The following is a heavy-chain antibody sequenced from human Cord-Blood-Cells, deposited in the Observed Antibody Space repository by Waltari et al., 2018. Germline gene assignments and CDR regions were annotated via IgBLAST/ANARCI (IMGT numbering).Heavy chain of an antibody. CDR1: GRTFTSYA. V-gene: IGHV1-69*09. CDR2: IIPILGIA. Sequence: QVQLVQSGAEVKTPGSSVKVSCKASGRTFTSYAISWLRQAPGKGLEWMGRIIPILGIANYAQKFQGRVTITADKSTSTAYMELSSLRSEDTAVYYCARERVGATFDYWGQGTLVTVSS. J-gene: IGHJ4*02. D-gene: IGHD1-26*01. CDR3: ARERVGATFDY.